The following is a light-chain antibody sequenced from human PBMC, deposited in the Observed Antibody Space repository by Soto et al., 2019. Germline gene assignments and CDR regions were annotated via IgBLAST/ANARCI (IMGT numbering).Light chain of an antibody. CDR1: QSISTW. CDR3: QQYDTYWT. CDR2: DAS. V-gene: IGKV1-5*01. Sequence: DFQMTQSPSTLSASIGDTVTITCRASQSISTWLAWYQQKPGKAPKLLISDASSLETGVPSRFSGSGSGTEFPLTISSLQPDDFATYYCQQYDTYWTFGQGTKVEIK. J-gene: IGKJ1*01.